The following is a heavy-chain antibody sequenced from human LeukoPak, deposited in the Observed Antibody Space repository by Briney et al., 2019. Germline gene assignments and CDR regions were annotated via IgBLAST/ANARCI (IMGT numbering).Heavy chain of an antibody. CDR2: IRYDGSNE. J-gene: IGHJ3*02. D-gene: IGHD3-22*01. V-gene: IGHV3-30*02. Sequence: GGSLRLSCAASGFTFSSYGMHWVRQAPGKGLEWVSFIRYDGSNEYYADSVRGRFTISRDNSKNTLYLQMNSLRAEDTAVYYCAKVPMYYYDSSGRDAFDIWGQGTMVTVSS. CDR1: GFTFSSYG. CDR3: AKVPMYYYDSSGRDAFDI.